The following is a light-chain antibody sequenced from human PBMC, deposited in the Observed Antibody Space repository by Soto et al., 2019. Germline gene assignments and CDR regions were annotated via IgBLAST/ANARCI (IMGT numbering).Light chain of an antibody. J-gene: IGLJ2*01. CDR1: SSDVGSYNL. V-gene: IGLV2-23*01. Sequence: HSALTQPASVSGSPGQSITISCTGTSSDVGSYNLVSWYQQHPGKAPKLMIYEGSKRPSGVSNRFSGSKSGNTASLTISGLQAEDEADYYCCSYAGSTTLVLFGGGTKLTVL. CDR2: EGS. CDR3: CSYAGSTTLVL.